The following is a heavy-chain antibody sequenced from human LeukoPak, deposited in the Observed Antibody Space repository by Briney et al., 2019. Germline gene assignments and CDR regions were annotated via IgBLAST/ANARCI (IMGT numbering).Heavy chain of an antibody. Sequence: VASVKVSCKASGYTFTSYGISWVRQAPGQGLEWMGWISAYNGNTHYAQKLQGRVTMTTDTSTSPAYVELRSLRSDDTAVYYCARALTAYDSSGYVDYWGQGTLVTVSS. CDR2: ISAYNGNT. J-gene: IGHJ4*02. D-gene: IGHD3-22*01. CDR1: GYTFTSYG. V-gene: IGHV1-18*01. CDR3: ARALTAYDSSGYVDY.